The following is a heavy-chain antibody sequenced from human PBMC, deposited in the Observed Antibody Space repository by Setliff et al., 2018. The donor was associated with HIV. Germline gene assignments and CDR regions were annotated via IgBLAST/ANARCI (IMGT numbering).Heavy chain of an antibody. CDR2: INTHSGYT. CDR1: GYTFNNYG. Sequence: GASVKVSCKASGYTFNNYGISWVRQAPGQGLEWMGWINTHSGYTNYAQNVQGRVTLTMDTSTSTAYMELRSLKSDDTAVYYCARGKTWLRFLDYWGQGTLVTVSS. J-gene: IGHJ4*02. CDR3: ARGKTWLRFLDY. V-gene: IGHV1-18*01. D-gene: IGHD5-12*01.